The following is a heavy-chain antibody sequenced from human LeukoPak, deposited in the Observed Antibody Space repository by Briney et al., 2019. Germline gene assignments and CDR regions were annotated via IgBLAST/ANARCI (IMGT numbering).Heavy chain of an antibody. J-gene: IGHJ4*02. D-gene: IGHD2-15*01. V-gene: IGHV3-23*01. CDR2: VNSNDRP. CDR3: AKARAAVVEAAINY. Sequence: GGSLRLSCAASGFNFSNYAMTWVRQAPGKGLEWVSTVNSNDRPYYADSVKGRFTISRDNSKNTLYLQMNPLRVEDTALYYCAKARAAVVEAAINYWGQGILVTVSP. CDR1: GFNFSNYA.